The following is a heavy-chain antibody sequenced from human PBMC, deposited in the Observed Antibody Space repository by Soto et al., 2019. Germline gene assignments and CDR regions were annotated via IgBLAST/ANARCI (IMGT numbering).Heavy chain of an antibody. CDR3: ATKRTGITTIGPGY. Sequence: EVQLVESGGALVKPGGSLRLSCAASGFTFSNAWMSWVRQAPGKGLEWVGRIKSKTDGGTTDYAEAVEGRFTISREDSKNTVYLQKEGLKTEDTAVYYCATKRTGITTIGPGYWGQGTLVTVSS. D-gene: IGHD1-20*01. CDR1: GFTFSNAW. CDR2: IKSKTDGGTT. J-gene: IGHJ4*02. V-gene: IGHV3-15*02.